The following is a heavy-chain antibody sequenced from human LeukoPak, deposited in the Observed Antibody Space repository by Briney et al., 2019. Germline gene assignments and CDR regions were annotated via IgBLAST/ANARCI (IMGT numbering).Heavy chain of an antibody. CDR1: GYSISSGYF. CDR3: ARDPPNYYDSSGYGAFDI. CDR2: IYNSGST. J-gene: IGHJ3*02. Sequence: SETLSLTCTVSGYSISSGYFWGWIRQPPGKGLEWIGTIYNSGSTYYNASLESRVTISVDTSKNQFSLKLSSVTAADTAVYYCARDPPNYYDSSGYGAFDIWGQGTMVTVSS. V-gene: IGHV4-38-2*02. D-gene: IGHD3-22*01.